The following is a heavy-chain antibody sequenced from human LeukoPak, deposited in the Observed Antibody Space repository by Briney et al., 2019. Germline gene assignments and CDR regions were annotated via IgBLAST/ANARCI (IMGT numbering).Heavy chain of an antibody. CDR1: GFTFSSYG. Sequence: GGSLRLSCAASGFTFSSYGMHWVRQAPGKGLEWVAVIWYDGSNKYCADSVKGRFTISRDNYKNTLSLQMNSLRAEDTAMYYCARNPAGIGDYLGQGTLVTVSS. D-gene: IGHD1-26*01. V-gene: IGHV3-33*01. CDR3: ARNPAGIGDY. J-gene: IGHJ4*02. CDR2: IWYDGSNK.